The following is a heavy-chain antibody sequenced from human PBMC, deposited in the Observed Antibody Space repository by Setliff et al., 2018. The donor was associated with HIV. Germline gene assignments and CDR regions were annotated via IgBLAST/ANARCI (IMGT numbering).Heavy chain of an antibody. CDR2: INDSGRI. CDR3: ARAAITPYSSIWSTFYNHFYHYMDV. J-gene: IGHJ6*03. Sequence: LSLTCGVYGGSFSGYYWSWIRQPPGKGLEWIGEINDSGRINYNPSLESRVTISVDTSKNQFSLKLSSISAADTAVYYCARAAITPYSSIWSTFYNHFYHYMDVWGKGTTVTVS. D-gene: IGHD6-13*01. CDR1: GGSFSGYY. V-gene: IGHV4-34*01.